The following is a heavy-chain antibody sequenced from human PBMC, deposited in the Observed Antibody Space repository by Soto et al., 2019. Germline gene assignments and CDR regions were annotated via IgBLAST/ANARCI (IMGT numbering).Heavy chain of an antibody. CDR3: ARDIIREQWLVRYYFDY. V-gene: IGHV1-3*01. D-gene: IGHD6-19*01. J-gene: IGHJ4*02. CDR1: GYTFTSYA. Sequence: GASVKVSCKASGYTFTSYAMHWVRQAPGQRLEWMGWINAGNGNTKYSQKFQGRVTITRDTSASTAYMELSSLRSEDTAVYYCARDIIREQWLVRYYFDYWGQGTLVTVSS. CDR2: INAGNGNT.